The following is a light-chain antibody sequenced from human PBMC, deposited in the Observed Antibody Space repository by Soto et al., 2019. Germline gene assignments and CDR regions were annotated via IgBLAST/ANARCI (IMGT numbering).Light chain of an antibody. CDR3: ISYTSDDVRYV. Sequence: ALTQPPSVSWTRGHSITISCTVSNSDVGIYDFVSWYQHHPGRAPKLIVSEVSHRPSGVSNRFSGSKSGNTASLTISGLQSEEEADYYCISYTSDDVRYVFGTGTKVTVL. V-gene: IGLV2-14*01. CDR2: EVS. CDR1: NSDVGIYDF. J-gene: IGLJ1*01.